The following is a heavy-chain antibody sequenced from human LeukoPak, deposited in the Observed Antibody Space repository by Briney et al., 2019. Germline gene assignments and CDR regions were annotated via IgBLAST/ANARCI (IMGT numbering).Heavy chain of an antibody. CDR2: ITSNSRFI. CDR1: GFIFSDYG. CDR3: ARDSPRLKRPHNLCDY. Sequence: GGSLRLSCAASGFIFSDYGMNWVRQAPGKGLEWISSITSNSRFIYYADSVKGRFTIPRDNAQNPLFLEVSSLRAGDPAVYFWARDSPRLKRPHNLCDYGGQGPLVTVSS. V-gene: IGHV3-21*01. J-gene: IGHJ4*02. D-gene: IGHD1-1*01.